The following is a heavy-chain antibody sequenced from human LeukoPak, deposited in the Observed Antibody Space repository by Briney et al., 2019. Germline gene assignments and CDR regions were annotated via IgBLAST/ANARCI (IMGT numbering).Heavy chain of an antibody. Sequence: SQTLSPTCAISGDSVSSNSAAWNWIRQSPSRGLEWLGRTYYRTKWYNDYAVSVNSRITINPDTSKNQFSLQLNSVTPEDTAVYYCARGFYDSSGVAFESWGQGTLVTVSS. J-gene: IGHJ4*02. CDR2: TYYRTKWYN. D-gene: IGHD3-22*01. V-gene: IGHV6-1*01. CDR1: GDSVSSNSAA. CDR3: ARGFYDSSGVAFES.